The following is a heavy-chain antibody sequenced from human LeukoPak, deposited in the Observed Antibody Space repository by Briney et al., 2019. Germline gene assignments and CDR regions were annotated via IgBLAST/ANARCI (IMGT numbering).Heavy chain of an antibody. D-gene: IGHD3-9*01. CDR1: GGSFSGYY. CDR2: INHSGST. J-gene: IGHJ4*02. V-gene: IGHV4-34*01. CDR3: ARGGTYDILTGYYNLETDY. Sequence: SGTLSLTCAVYGGSFSGYYWSWIRQPPGKGLEWIGEINHSGSTNYNLSLKSRVTISVDTSKNQFSLKLSSVTAADTAVYYCARGGTYDILTGYYNLETDYWGQGTLVTVSS.